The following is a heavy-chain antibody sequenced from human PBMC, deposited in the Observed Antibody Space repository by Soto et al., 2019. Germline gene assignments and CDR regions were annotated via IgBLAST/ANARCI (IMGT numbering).Heavy chain of an antibody. Sequence: QLQLQESGSGLVKPSQTLSLTCAVSGGSISSGGYSWSWIRQPPGKCLEWIGYIYHSGSTYYNPSLKSRVTISGDRSKNQFSLKLSSVTAADTAVYYCASAGGLGAVAADYWGQGTLVTVSS. CDR1: GGSISSGGYS. D-gene: IGHD6-19*01. CDR3: ASAGGLGAVAADY. CDR2: IYHSGST. J-gene: IGHJ4*02. V-gene: IGHV4-30-2*01.